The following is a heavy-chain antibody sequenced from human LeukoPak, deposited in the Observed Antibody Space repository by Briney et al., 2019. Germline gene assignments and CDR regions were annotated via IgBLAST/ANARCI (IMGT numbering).Heavy chain of an antibody. V-gene: IGHV3-23*01. CDR2: IRGSDGST. D-gene: IGHD4-17*01. CDR1: GFTFSTYA. CDR3: AKDVYGDYGGLDY. Sequence: GGSLRLSCAASGFTFSTYALSWVRQAPGKGLEWVSGIRGSDGSTYYADSVKGRFAISRDNSKNTLYLQMSSLRAEDTAVYYCAKDVYGDYGGLDYWGQGTLVTVSS. J-gene: IGHJ4*02.